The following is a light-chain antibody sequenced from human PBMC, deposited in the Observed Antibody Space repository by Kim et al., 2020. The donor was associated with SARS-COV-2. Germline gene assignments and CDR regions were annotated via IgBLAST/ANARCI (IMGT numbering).Light chain of an antibody. CDR1: SSNIGTRFD. CDR3: QSYDSRLSVWV. J-gene: IGLJ3*02. V-gene: IGLV1-40*01. CDR2: ANN. Sequence: QGFTISCIGSSSNIGTRFDVHWYQQLPGAAPRLLIYANNNRPSGVPDRFSGSKSGTSASLGIAGLQSEDEGDYYCQSYDSRLSVWVFGGGTQLTVL.